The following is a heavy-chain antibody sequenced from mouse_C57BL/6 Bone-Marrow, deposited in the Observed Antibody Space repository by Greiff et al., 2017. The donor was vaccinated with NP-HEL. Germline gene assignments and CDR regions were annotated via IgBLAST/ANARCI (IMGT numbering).Heavy chain of an antibody. CDR2: SRNKANDYTT. V-gene: IGHV7-1*01. D-gene: IGHD1-1*01. CDR3: ARDALYYYGSMDY. J-gene: IGHJ4*01. CDR1: GFTFSDFY. Sequence: EVMLVESGGGLVQSGRSLRLSCATSGFTFSDFYMEWVRQAPGKGLEWIAASRNKANDYTTEYSASVKGRFIVSRDTSQSILYLQMNALRAEDTAIYYCARDALYYYGSMDYWGQGTSVTVSS.